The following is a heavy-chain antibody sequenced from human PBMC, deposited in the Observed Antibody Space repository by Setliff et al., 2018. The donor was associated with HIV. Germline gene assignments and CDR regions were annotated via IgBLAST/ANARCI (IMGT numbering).Heavy chain of an antibody. Sequence: SETLSLTCAVSGGSISSSNWWSWVRQPPGKGLEWIGEIYHSGSTNYNPSLKSRVTISVDKSKNQFSLKLGSVTAADTAVYYCARGSAYSSGWYNDYYYMDVWGKGITVTVSS. V-gene: IGHV4-4*02. D-gene: IGHD6-19*01. CDR3: ARGSAYSSGWYNDYYYMDV. CDR1: GGSISSSNW. CDR2: IYHSGST. J-gene: IGHJ6*03.